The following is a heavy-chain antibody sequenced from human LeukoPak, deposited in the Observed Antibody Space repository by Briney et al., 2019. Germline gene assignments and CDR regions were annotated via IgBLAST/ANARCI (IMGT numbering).Heavy chain of an antibody. V-gene: IGHV4-59*08. CDR2: INYSGRS. Sequence: ASETLSLTCIVSGNSIASDFWSWIRQSPGKGLEWIGYINYSGRSEYDPSLKSRVTISVDRSRKRVSLKMRSVTAADTAVYYCARLDCLSDECYNYWAVGALVTVSS. D-gene: IGHD2-21*01. J-gene: IGHJ4*02. CDR1: GNSIASDF. CDR3: ARLDCLSDECYNY.